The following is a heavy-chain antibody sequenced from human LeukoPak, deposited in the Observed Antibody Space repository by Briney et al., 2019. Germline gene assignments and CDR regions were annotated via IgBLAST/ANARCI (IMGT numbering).Heavy chain of an antibody. Sequence: GRSLRLSCAASGFTFSSYAMHWVRQAPGKGLEWVTAISGSGSSTYYADSVKGRFTISRDNSKNTLCLQMNSLRAEDTAVYYCAKGDSSTVHLLTGHWGQGTLVTVSS. V-gene: IGHV3-23*01. CDR1: GFTFSSYA. CDR2: ISGSGSST. CDR3: AKGDSSTVHLLTGH. J-gene: IGHJ4*02. D-gene: IGHD3-9*01.